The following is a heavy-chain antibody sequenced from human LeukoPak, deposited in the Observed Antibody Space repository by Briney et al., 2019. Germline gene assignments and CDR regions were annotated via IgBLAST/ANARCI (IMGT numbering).Heavy chain of an antibody. CDR2: ISSSSSYI. Sequence: GGSLRLSCAASGFTFSSYSMNWVRQAPGKGLEWVSSISSSSSYIHYADSVKGRFTISRDNAKNSLYLQMNSLRAEDTAVYYCARGGGARGDYWGQGTLVTVSS. V-gene: IGHV3-21*01. CDR1: GFTFSSYS. CDR3: ARGGGARGDY. J-gene: IGHJ4*02. D-gene: IGHD5-12*01.